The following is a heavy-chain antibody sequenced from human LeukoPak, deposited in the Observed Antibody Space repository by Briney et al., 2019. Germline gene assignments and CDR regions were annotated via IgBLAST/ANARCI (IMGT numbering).Heavy chain of an antibody. D-gene: IGHD2-8*01. Sequence: GSSLKVSCKAFGGTVSAIAMTWLRQAPGQGPEWMGGIIPLFGKPSYSQKFQGRITITADEPTSTAYLEMSSLRSDDTAVYYCASGTLMSWFDSWGQGTRVTVAS. J-gene: IGHJ5*01. CDR1: GGTVSAIA. CDR3: ASGTLMSWFDS. CDR2: IIPLFGKP. V-gene: IGHV1-69*01.